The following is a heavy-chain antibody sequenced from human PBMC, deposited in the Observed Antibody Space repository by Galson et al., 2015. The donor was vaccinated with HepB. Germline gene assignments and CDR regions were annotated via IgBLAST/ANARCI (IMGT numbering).Heavy chain of an antibody. CDR2: ISGSGGST. V-gene: IGHV3-23*01. CDR1: GFTFSSSG. CDR3: AKSGGSGMPEESDY. D-gene: IGHD3-10*01. J-gene: IGHJ4*02. Sequence: SLRLSCAASGFTFSSSGMNWVRQAPGKGLEWVSAISGSGGSTYYADSVKGRFTISRDNSKNTLYLQMNSLRAEDTAVYYCAKSGGSGMPEESDYWGQGTLVTVSS.